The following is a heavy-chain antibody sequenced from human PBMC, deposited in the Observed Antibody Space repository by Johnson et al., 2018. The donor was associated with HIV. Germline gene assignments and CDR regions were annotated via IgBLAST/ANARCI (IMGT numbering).Heavy chain of an antibody. CDR2: ISYGGRNK. CDR3: ARKLGVYYYDSSGYDI. D-gene: IGHD3-22*01. V-gene: IGHV3-30*04. CDR1: GFTFSSYA. Sequence: QVQLMESGGGVVQPGRSLRLSCAASGFTFSSYAMHWVRQAPGKGLEWVAVISYGGRNKYYADSVKGRFTISRDNSKNTLYLQMNSLRAEDTAVYYCARKLGVYYYDSSGYDIWGQGTMVTVSS. J-gene: IGHJ3*02.